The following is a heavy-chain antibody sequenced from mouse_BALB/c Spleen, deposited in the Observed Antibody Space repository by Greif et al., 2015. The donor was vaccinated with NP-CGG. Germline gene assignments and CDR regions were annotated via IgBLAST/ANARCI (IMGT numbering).Heavy chain of an antibody. CDR1: GFTFSSYG. D-gene: IGHD2-3*01. J-gene: IGHJ3*01. V-gene: IGHV5-6*01. CDR3: ARHDGYYDD. Sequence: EVKLMESGGDLVKPGGSLKLSCAASGFTFSSYGMSWVRQTPDKRLEWVATISSGGSYTHYPDSVKGRFTISRDNAKNTLYLQMSSLKSEDTAMYYCARHDGYYDDWGQGTLVTVSA. CDR2: ISSGGSYT.